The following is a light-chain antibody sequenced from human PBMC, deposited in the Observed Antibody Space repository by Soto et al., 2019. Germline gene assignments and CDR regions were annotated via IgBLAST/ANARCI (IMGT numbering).Light chain of an antibody. CDR2: TAS. Sequence: DIQMTQSPSTLSASVGDRVTITCRASQSISSWLAWYQQKPGKAPKLLIYTASSLESGVPSRFSGSGSGTEVTLTISSLQPDDFATYYCQQYNSYSRYTFGQGTKLEIK. V-gene: IGKV1-5*03. J-gene: IGKJ2*01. CDR3: QQYNSYSRYT. CDR1: QSISSW.